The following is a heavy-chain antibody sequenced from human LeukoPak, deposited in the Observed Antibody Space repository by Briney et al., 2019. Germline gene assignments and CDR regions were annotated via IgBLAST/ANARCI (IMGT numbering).Heavy chain of an antibody. V-gene: IGHV4-34*01. J-gene: IGHJ4*02. CDR3: ARGDILTGYSY. CDR2: SNHRGCT. CDR1: GGSFRGYY. Sequence: SKTLSLTCAVYGGSFRGYYWSWIRKPPGKGLKWIGESNHRGCTKYNPSLKSRVTISVDTTKKQFSLNLRAATAADTAVYYCARGDILTGYSYWGQGTLVSVCS. D-gene: IGHD3-9*01.